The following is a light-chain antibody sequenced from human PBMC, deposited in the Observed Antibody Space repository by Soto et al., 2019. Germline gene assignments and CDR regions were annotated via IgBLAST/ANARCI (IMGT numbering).Light chain of an antibody. CDR3: EQRSNWPHT. Sequence: EIVLTQSPATLSLSPGERATLSCRASQSVSSYLAWYQQKPGQAPRLLIYDASNKATGIPARFSGSGSGTDFTLPISGLEPEDFAVYSCEQRSNWPHTFGQGTKLAIK. CDR2: DAS. V-gene: IGKV3-11*01. J-gene: IGKJ2*01. CDR1: QSVSSY.